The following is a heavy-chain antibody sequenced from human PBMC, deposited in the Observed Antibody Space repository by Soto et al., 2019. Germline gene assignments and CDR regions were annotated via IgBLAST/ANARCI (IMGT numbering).Heavy chain of an antibody. CDR1: GYTFTSYG. CDR3: ARASMGSFWSYDILTGTILDY. D-gene: IGHD3-9*01. Sequence: GASVKVSCKASGYTFTSYGISWVRQAPGQGLEWMGWISAYNGNTNYAQKLQGRVTMTTDTSTSTAYMELRSLRSDDTAVYYCARASMGSFWSYDILTGTILDYWGQGTLVTVSS. V-gene: IGHV1-18*01. J-gene: IGHJ4*02. CDR2: ISAYNGNT.